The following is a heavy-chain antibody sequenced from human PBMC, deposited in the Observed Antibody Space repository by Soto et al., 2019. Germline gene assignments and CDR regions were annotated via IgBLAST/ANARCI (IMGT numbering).Heavy chain of an antibody. Sequence: SSETMSLICALSDGSFTGYFWSWIRQSPDKGLEWIGEINDSGSTYYNPSFKSRLTISVDTSKSQISLTLTSVTAADSAVYYCQGGDFWGQGTRVTVSS. D-gene: IGHD3-16*01. CDR3: QGGDF. V-gene: IGHV4-34*01. J-gene: IGHJ4*02. CDR1: DGSFTGYF. CDR2: INDSGST.